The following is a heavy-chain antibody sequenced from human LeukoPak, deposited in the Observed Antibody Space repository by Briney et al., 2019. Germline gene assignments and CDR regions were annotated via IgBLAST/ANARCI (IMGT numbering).Heavy chain of an antibody. J-gene: IGHJ4*02. D-gene: IGHD3-22*01. CDR3: ARGRGDSRGTSFDY. Sequence: SETLSLTCTVSGDSISIYYWSWIRQPPGKGLEWIGYIYYTGSTTYNSSLKSRLTISIDTSKNQFSLNLISLTAADTAVYYCARGRGDSRGTSFDYWGQGTLVTVSS. V-gene: IGHV4-59*01. CDR1: GDSISIYY. CDR2: IYYTGST.